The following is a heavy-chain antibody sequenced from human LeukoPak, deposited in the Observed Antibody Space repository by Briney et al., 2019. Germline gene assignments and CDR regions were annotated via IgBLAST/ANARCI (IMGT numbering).Heavy chain of an antibody. CDR1: GLTFSSYS. CDR3: ARGGYSSTLYGRYQH. D-gene: IGHD6-13*01. V-gene: IGHV3-48*04. CDR2: ISSLSGTI. J-gene: IGHJ1*01. Sequence: GGSLRLSCEASGLTFSSYSMNWVRQAPGEGLEWISYISSLSGTIYYADSVKGRFTVSRDNAKNSLYLQMNSLRAEDTAVYYCARGGYSSTLYGRYQHWGQGTLVTVSP.